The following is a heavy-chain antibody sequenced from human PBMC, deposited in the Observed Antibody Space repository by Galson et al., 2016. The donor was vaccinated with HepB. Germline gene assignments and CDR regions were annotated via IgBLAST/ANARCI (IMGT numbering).Heavy chain of an antibody. D-gene: IGHD3/OR15-3a*01. J-gene: IGHJ4*02. CDR2: ISGRADTT. Sequence: SLRLSCAASGFTFGGYAMTWVRQTPGKGLEWVSAISGRADTTYYADSVKGRFTVSRDNSKNTLSLEMNNLRADDTAIYYCAKVMARTGYYFAPLFDSWGQGTLVTVSS. CDR3: AKVMARTGYYFAPLFDS. V-gene: IGHV3-23*01. CDR1: GFTFGGYA.